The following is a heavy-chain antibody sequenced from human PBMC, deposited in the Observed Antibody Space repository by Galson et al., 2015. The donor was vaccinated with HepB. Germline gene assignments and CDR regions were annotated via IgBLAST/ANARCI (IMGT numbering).Heavy chain of an antibody. D-gene: IGHD3-22*01. Sequence: SLRLSCAVSGLNFDTAWMSWVRQAPGKGLEWVGRIRTKTDGGTADYAAPVKGRFTVSRDDSKNTLYLQTNSLKIEDTALYFCTTDWTFYHGGSGSFTVYSIFDYWGQGTLVTVSS. CDR3: TTDWTFYHGGSGSFTVYSIFDY. J-gene: IGHJ4*02. CDR2: IRTKTDGGTA. CDR1: GLNFDTAW. V-gene: IGHV3-15*01.